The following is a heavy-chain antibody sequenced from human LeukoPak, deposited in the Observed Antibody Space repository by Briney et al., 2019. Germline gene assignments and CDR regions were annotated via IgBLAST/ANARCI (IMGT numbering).Heavy chain of an antibody. D-gene: IGHD1-26*01. CDR1: GYTFTNYG. CDR3: ARDLDQYSGRFGGFGHDF. V-gene: IGHV1-18*01. CDR2: ISAYNGNT. J-gene: IGHJ4*02. Sequence: ASVKVSCKASGYTFTNYGINWVRQAPGQGLEWMGWISAYNGNTNYAQKFQGRVTMTTDTSTSTAYMDLRSLRSDDTAVYYCARDLDQYSGRFGGFGHDFWGQGTLVTVSS.